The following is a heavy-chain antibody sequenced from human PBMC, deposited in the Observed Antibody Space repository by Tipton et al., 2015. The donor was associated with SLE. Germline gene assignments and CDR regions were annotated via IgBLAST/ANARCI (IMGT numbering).Heavy chain of an antibody. CDR1: GDSLSGQY. CDR3: ARGCSSSICEPFYFFGMDV. V-gene: IGHV4-34*01. CDR2: VFRGGST. D-gene: IGHD2-2*01. J-gene: IGHJ6*02. Sequence: TLSLTCSVYGDSLSGQYWSWIRQPPGKGLEWIGEVFRGGSTNYSPSLESRVTITVDMSKNQFSLRLISVTAADTAVYYCARGCSSSICEPFYFFGMDVWGQGTTVTVSS.